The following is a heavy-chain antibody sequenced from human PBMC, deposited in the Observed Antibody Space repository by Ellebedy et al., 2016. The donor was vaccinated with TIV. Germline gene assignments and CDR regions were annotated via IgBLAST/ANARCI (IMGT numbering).Heavy chain of an antibody. CDR1: GGSLNSGSYF. CDR3: ARDPALPRGRFDT. Sequence: MPSETLSLTCTVSGGSLNSGSYFWSWLRQHPGKGLEWIGFIYYSGSIFYNPSLSSRITISVDRSQTQFSLNLSSVTAADTAVYYCARDPALPRGRFDTWGQGTLVTVSS. CDR2: IYYSGSI. J-gene: IGHJ5*02. V-gene: IGHV4-31*03.